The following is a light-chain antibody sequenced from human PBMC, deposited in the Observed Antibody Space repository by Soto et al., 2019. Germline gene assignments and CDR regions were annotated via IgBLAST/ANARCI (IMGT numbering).Light chain of an antibody. CDR1: KLGDKY. V-gene: IGLV3-1*01. CDR2: QDS. Sequence: SSELTQPPSVSVSPGQTASITCSGDKLGDKYACWYQQKPGQSPVLVIYQDSKRPSGIPERFSGSNSGNTATLTISGTQAMDEADYYSQAWDSSTGVFGTGTKLTVL. J-gene: IGLJ1*01. CDR3: QAWDSSTGV.